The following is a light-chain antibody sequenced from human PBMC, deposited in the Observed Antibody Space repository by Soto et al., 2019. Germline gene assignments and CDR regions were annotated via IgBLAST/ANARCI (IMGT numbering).Light chain of an antibody. CDR3: QQRYSTPWT. V-gene: IGKV1-39*01. Sequence: DIQMTQSPSSLSASVGDRVTITCRASQSISSYLNWYQQKPGKAHKLLIYAASSLQSGVPSRFSGSGSGTEFTLTISSLQPVEFATYDCQQRYSTPWTFGQGTKVEIK. J-gene: IGKJ1*01. CDR1: QSISSY. CDR2: AAS.